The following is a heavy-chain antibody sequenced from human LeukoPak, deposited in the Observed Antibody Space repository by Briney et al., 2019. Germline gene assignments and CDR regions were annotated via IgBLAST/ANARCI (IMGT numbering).Heavy chain of an antibody. Sequence: SETLSLTCTVSGGSISSSSYYWGWIRQPPGKGLEWIGSIHYSGSTYYNPSLKSRVTISVDTSKNQFSLKLSSVTAADTAVYYCARHNYYGSGSYSWFDPWGQGTLVTVSS. CDR2: IHYSGST. V-gene: IGHV4-39*01. D-gene: IGHD3-10*01. CDR1: GGSISSSSYY. J-gene: IGHJ5*02. CDR3: ARHNYYGSGSYSWFDP.